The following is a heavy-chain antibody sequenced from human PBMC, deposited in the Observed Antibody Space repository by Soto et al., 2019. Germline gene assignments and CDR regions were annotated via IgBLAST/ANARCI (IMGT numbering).Heavy chain of an antibody. CDR2: ITSDTKTI. D-gene: IGHD6-19*01. CDR3: ARSVEGHFDY. J-gene: IGHJ4*02. Sequence: EVQLVESGGDLVPRGGSLRLSCVASGFTFSVYSMNWVRQAPGKGLEWFSYITSDTKTIKYADSVKGRFTISRDNAKNSVYLQMNSLRDEETAVYYCARSVEGHFDYWGQGTVVTVSS. CDR1: GFTFSVYS. V-gene: IGHV3-48*02.